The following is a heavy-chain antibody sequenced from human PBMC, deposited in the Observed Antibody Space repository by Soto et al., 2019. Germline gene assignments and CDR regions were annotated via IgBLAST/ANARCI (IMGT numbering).Heavy chain of an antibody. CDR3: ASIDYRLHSIDY. J-gene: IGHJ4*02. D-gene: IGHD4-17*01. V-gene: IGHV4-30-2*01. Sequence: SETLSLTCAVSGGSISSGGYSWSWIRQPPGKGLEWIGYIYHSGSTYYNPSLKSRVTISVDRSKNQFSLKLSSVTAADTAVYSCASIDYRLHSIDYWGQGTLVTVSS. CDR1: GGSISSGGYS. CDR2: IYHSGST.